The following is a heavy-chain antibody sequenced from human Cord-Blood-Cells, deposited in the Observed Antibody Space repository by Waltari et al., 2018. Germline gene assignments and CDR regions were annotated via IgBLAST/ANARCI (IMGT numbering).Heavy chain of an antibody. J-gene: IGHJ2*01. CDR1: GGSISYYY. Sequence: QVQLQESGPGLVKPSETLSLPCNASGGSISYYYWSWLRPAPRKGLDWIGYIYYSRSITYNPALMIGVSISGDASNMQFALKRSSLTAVDTAVYDCARGLVPGRPYWYCDLWGRGTLVTVSS. D-gene: IGHD2-8*01. V-gene: IGHV4-59*01. CDR2: IYYSRSI. CDR3: ARGLVPGRPYWYCDL.